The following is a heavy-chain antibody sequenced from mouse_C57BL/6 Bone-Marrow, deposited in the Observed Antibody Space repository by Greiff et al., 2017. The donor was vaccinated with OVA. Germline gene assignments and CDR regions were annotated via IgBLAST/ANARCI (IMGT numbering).Heavy chain of an antibody. CDR3: AREAYYSNVYAMDY. CDR1: GFSLTSYG. D-gene: IGHD2-5*01. V-gene: IGHV2-2*01. CDR2: IWRGGST. J-gene: IGHJ4*01. Sequence: QVQLQQSGPGLVQPSQSLSITCTVSGFSLTSYGVHWVRQPPGKGLEWLGVIWRGGSTAYNAPFLSNLSISKDNSKSQVFFKMSSLQADDTAIYYCAREAYYSNVYAMDYWGQGTSVTVSS.